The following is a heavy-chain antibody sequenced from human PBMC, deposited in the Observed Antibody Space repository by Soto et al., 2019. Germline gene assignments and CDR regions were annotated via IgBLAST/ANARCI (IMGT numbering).Heavy chain of an antibody. Sequence: SETLSLTCAVYGGSFSGYYWSWIRQPPGKGLEWIGEINHSGSTNYNPSLKSRVTISVDTSKNQFSLKLSSVTAADTAVYYCARGGGILTGYFHYWGQGTLVTVSS. CDR3: ARGGGILTGYFHY. CDR2: INHSGST. CDR1: GGSFSGYY. D-gene: IGHD3-9*01. V-gene: IGHV4-34*01. J-gene: IGHJ4*02.